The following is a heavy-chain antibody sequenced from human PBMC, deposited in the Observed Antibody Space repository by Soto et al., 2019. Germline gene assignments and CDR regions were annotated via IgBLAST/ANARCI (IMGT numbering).Heavy chain of an antibody. CDR2: ISAYNGDT. V-gene: IGHV1-18*04. Sequence: ASVKVSCKASGYTFTSYGISWVRQAPGQGLEWMGWISAYNGDTNYAQKLQGRVTMTTDTSTSTAYMELRSLRYDDTAVYYCARSGFWSGSYYYYYGMDVCGQGTTVTV. CDR3: ARSGFWSGSYYYYYGMDV. CDR1: GYTFTSYG. D-gene: IGHD3-3*01. J-gene: IGHJ6*02.